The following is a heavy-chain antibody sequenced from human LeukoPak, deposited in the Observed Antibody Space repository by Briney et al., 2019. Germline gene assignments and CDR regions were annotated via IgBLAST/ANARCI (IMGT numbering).Heavy chain of an antibody. J-gene: IGHJ4*02. CDR2: IYYSGST. CDR3: ARSPHRYGFWSGYSIGYYFDY. V-gene: IGHV4-59*01. Sequence: PSETLSLTCTVSGGSISSYYWSWIRQPPGKGLEWIGYIYYSGSTNYNPSLKSRVTISVDTSKNQFSLKLSSVTAADTAVYYCARSPHRYGFWSGYSIGYYFDYWGQGTLVTVSS. CDR1: GGSISSYY. D-gene: IGHD3-3*01.